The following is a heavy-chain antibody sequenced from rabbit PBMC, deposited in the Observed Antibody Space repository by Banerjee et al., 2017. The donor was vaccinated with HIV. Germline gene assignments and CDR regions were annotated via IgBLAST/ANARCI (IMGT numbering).Heavy chain of an antibody. J-gene: IGHJ4*01. CDR3: ARSYAGASTYGYPTLNL. CDR1: GFSFSNKYV. V-gene: IGHV1S45*01. CDR2: INSSSGNT. D-gene: IGHD4-2*01. Sequence: QEQLEESGGDLVKPEGSLTLTCTASGFSFSNKYVMSWVRQAPGKGLEWIACINSSSGNTVYATWAKGRFTISKTSSTTVTLQMTSLTAADTATYFCARSYAGASTYGYPTLNLWGQGTLVTVS.